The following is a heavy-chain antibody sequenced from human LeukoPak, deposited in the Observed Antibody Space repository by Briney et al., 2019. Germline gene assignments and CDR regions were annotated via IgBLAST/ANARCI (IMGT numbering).Heavy chain of an antibody. CDR1: GFTFSNYW. V-gene: IGHV3-74*03. CDR2: IKTDGSDM. CDR3: ARERGYSYGSAYYFDY. J-gene: IGHJ4*02. Sequence: GGSLRLSCAAAGFTFSNYWMHWVRQAPGKGLVWVAAIKTDGSDMQYADSVKGRFAISRDNAKNSLYLQMNSLRAEDTAVYYCARERGYSYGSAYYFDYWGQGTLVTVSS. D-gene: IGHD5-18*01.